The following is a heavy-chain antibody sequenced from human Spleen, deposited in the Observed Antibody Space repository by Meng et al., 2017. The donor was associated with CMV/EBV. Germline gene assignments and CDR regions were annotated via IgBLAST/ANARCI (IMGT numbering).Heavy chain of an antibody. V-gene: IGHV6-1*01. CDR2: TYYRSKWFN. Sequence: GDSVSSHSAAWNWIRQSPSRGLEWLGRTYYRSKWFNDYAVSVKSRIVINPDTSKNQFSLRLNSVTHEDTAVYFCARSALGKKYLQFWGQGTLVTISS. CDR3: ARSALGKKYLQF. J-gene: IGHJ1*01. D-gene: IGHD1-26*01. CDR1: GDSVSSHSAA.